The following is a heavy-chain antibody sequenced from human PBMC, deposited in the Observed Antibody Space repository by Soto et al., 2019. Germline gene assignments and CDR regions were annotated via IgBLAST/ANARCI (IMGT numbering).Heavy chain of an antibody. Sequence: ASVKVSCKASGYTFTGYYMHWVRQAPGQGLEWMGWINPNSGGTNYAQKFQGRVTMTRDTSTDTAYMELSSLRSEDTAVYYCATDRGSGWYIYGMDVWGQGTTVTVSS. CDR3: ATDRGSGWYIYGMDV. V-gene: IGHV1-2*02. D-gene: IGHD6-19*01. J-gene: IGHJ6*02. CDR1: GYTFTGYY. CDR2: INPNSGGT.